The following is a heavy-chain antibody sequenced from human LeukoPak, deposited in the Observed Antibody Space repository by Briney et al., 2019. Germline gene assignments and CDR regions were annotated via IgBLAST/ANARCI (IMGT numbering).Heavy chain of an antibody. V-gene: IGHV1-18*01. J-gene: IGHJ4*02. CDR1: GYTFTSYG. D-gene: IGHD4-11*01. CDR3: AREITTGNFDY. CDR2: VSPYNGNT. Sequence: ASLKVSCKTSGYTFTSYGIIWVRQAPGQGLEWTGWVSPYNGNTNYAQKLQGRVTMTTDTSTRTAYMELRSLRSDDTAVYFCAREITTGNFDYWGQGTLVTVSS.